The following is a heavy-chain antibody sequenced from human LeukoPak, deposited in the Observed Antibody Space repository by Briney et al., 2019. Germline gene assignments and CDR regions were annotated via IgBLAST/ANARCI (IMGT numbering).Heavy chain of an antibody. CDR2: MNHSGST. Sequence: SETLSLTCAVYGGSFSGYYWSWIRQPPGKGLEWIGEMNHSGSTNYNPSLKSRVTISVDTSKNQFSLKLSSVTAADTAVYYCARGYCSGGSCYDWFDPWGQGTLVTVSS. V-gene: IGHV4-34*01. CDR3: ARGYCSGGSCYDWFDP. J-gene: IGHJ5*02. CDR1: GGSFSGYY. D-gene: IGHD2-15*01.